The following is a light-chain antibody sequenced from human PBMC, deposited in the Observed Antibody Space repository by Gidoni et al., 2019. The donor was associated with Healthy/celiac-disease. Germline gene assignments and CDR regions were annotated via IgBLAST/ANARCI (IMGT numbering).Light chain of an antibody. CDR1: QDISNY. CDR3: QQYDNLPPMCS. V-gene: IGKV1-33*01. Sequence: DIQMTQSPSSLSASVGDRVTITCQASQDISNYLNWYQQKPGKAPKLLIDDASNLETGVPSRFSGSGSVTDFTFTISSLQPEDIATYYCQQYDNLPPMCSFGQGTKLEIK. CDR2: DAS. J-gene: IGKJ2*04.